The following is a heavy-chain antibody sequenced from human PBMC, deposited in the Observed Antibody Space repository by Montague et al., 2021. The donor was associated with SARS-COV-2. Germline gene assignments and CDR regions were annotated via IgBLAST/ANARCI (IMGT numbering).Heavy chain of an antibody. CDR3: ARDTTMVRGVIIIEGAFDI. Sequence: SLRLSCAASAFTFSSYAMHWVRQAPGKGLEWVAVISYDGSNKYYADSVKGRFTISRDNSKNTLYLQMNSLRAEDTAVYYCARDTTMVRGVIIIEGAFDIWGQGTMVTVSS. CDR2: ISYDGSNK. J-gene: IGHJ3*02. V-gene: IGHV3-30*04. D-gene: IGHD3-10*01. CDR1: AFTFSSYA.